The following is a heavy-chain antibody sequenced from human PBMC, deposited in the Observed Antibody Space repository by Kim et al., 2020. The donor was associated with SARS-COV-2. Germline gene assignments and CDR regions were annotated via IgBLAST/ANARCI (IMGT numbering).Heavy chain of an antibody. V-gene: IGHV3-30*02. J-gene: IGHJ4*02. Sequence: ASRAGPFTISRDNSKSTLYLQMNSLRAKDTAMYYCAKALSRYGGQIGIDYWGQGALVTVSS. D-gene: IGHD3-16*01. CDR3: AKALSRYGGQIGIDY.